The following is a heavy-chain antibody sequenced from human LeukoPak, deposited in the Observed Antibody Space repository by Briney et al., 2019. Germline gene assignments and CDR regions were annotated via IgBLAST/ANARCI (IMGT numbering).Heavy chain of an antibody. CDR2: IYTSGST. V-gene: IGHV4-4*07. D-gene: IGHD4-17*01. Sequence: SETLSLTCTVSGGSFSIYYWSWIRQPAGKGLEWIGRIYTSGSTNYIPSLKSRVTMSVDTSKNQFSLNLSSVTAPDPAVYYCGRMTTVNPGPLEHWGQGILVTVSS. CDR1: GGSFSIYY. J-gene: IGHJ4*02. CDR3: GRMTTVNPGPLEH.